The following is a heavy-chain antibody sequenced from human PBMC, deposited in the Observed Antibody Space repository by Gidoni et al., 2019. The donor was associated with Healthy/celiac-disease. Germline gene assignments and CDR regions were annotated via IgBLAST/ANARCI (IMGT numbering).Heavy chain of an antibody. J-gene: IGHJ6*02. V-gene: IGHV3-23*01. CDR1: GFTFSSYA. D-gene: IGHD3-22*01. CDR2: ISGSGGST. CDR3: AKIGVIGGMRRAITMTSGYYYGMDV. Sequence: EVQLLESGGGLVQPGGSLRLSCAASGFTFSSYAMSWVRQARGKGLAWVAAISGSGGSTYYADAVKCRFTISRDNSKNTLYLQMNSLRAEDTAVYYCAKIGVIGGMRRAITMTSGYYYGMDVWGQGTTVTVSS.